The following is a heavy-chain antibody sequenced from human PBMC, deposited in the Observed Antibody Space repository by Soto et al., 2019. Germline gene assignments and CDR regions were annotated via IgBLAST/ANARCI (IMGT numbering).Heavy chain of an antibody. CDR3: ARHGEYPDYYFDY. V-gene: IGHV5-51*01. Sequence: PGESLKISCKGSGYSFTSYWIGWVRQMPGKGLEWMGIIYTGDSDTRYSPSFQGQVTISADKSISTAYLQWSSLKASDTAMYYCARHGEYPDYYFDYWGQGTLVTVSS. J-gene: IGHJ4*02. CDR2: IYTGDSDT. CDR1: GYSFTSYW. D-gene: IGHD6-6*01.